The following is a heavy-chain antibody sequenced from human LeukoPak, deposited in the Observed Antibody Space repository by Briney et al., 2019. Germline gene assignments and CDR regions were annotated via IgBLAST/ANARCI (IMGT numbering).Heavy chain of an antibody. D-gene: IGHD2-2*01. CDR2: MNPNSGNT. CDR1: GYTFTSYD. V-gene: IGHV1-8*01. J-gene: IGHJ6*02. Sequence: GASVTVSCKASGYTFTSYDINWVRQATGQGLEWMGWMNPNSGNTGYAQKFQGRVTMTRNTSISTAYMELSSLRSEDTAVCYCARRICSSTSCKFYYYYGMDVWGQGTTVTVSS. CDR3: ARRICSSTSCKFYYYYGMDV.